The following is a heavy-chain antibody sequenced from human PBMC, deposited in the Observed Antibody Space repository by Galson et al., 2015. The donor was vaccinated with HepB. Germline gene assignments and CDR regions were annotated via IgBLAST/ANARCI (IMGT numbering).Heavy chain of an antibody. D-gene: IGHD7-27*01. CDR1: GFTFSSYA. V-gene: IGHV3-30-3*01. CDR3: ARDRGNGLGIIDY. J-gene: IGHJ4*02. Sequence: SLRLSCAASGFTFSSYAMHWVRQAPGKGLEWVAVISYDGSNKYYADSVKGRFTISRDNSKNTLYLQMNSLRAEDTAVYYCARDRGNGLGIIDYWGQGTLVTVSS. CDR2: ISYDGSNK.